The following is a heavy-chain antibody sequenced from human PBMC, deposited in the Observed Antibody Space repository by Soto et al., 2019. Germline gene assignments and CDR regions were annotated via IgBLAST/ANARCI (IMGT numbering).Heavy chain of an antibody. CDR1: GFTFSSYS. J-gene: IGHJ6*03. D-gene: IGHD1-7*01. CDR3: ARDQNWNYAYYYMDV. V-gene: IGHV3-48*01. CDR2: ISSSSSTI. Sequence: LSLTCAASGFTFSSYSMNWVRQAPGKGLEWVSYISSSSSTIYYADSVKGRFTISRDNAKNSLYLQMNSLRAEDTAVYYCARDQNWNYAYYYMDVWGKGTTVTVSS.